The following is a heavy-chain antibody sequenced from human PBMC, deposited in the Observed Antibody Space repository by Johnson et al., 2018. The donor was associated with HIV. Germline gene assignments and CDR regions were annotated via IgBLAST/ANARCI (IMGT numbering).Heavy chain of an antibody. J-gene: IGHJ3*02. V-gene: IGHV3-23*01. CDR2: ISGSGGST. D-gene: IGHD3-10*01. CDR1: GFTFSSYA. CDR3: AKEGRGNYYGRMGGDAFDI. Sequence: VQLLESGGGLVQPGGSLRLSCAASGFTFSSYAMSWVRQAPGKGLEWVSAISGSGGSTYYADSVKGRFTISRDNSKNTLYLQMNSLRAEDTAVYYCAKEGRGNYYGRMGGDAFDIWGQGTMVTVSS.